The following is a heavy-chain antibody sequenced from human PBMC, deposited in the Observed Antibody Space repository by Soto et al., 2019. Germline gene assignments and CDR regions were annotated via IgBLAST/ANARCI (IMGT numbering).Heavy chain of an antibody. CDR2: ISSSSSTI. Sequence: GGSLRLSCAASGFTFSSYSMNWVRQAPGKGLEWVSYISSSSSTIYYADSVKGRFTISRDNAKNSLYLQMNSLRDEDTAVYYCARDMAADCTNGVCYGYHDAFDIWGQGTMVTVSS. J-gene: IGHJ3*02. CDR3: ARDMAADCTNGVCYGYHDAFDI. D-gene: IGHD2-8*01. V-gene: IGHV3-48*02. CDR1: GFTFSSYS.